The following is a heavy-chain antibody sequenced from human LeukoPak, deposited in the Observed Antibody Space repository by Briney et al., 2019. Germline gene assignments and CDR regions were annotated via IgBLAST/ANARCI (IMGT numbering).Heavy chain of an antibody. CDR3: ARDYYVSIYCYYGMDV. Sequence: GGSLRLSCAASGFIFSNYEMNWVRQAPGKGLEWVSYISSSGNTIYYADSVKGRFTISRDNAKNSLYLQMDRLRAEDTAVYYCARDYYVSIYCYYGMDVWGKGTTVTVSS. J-gene: IGHJ6*04. D-gene: IGHD3-22*01. CDR2: ISSSGNTI. V-gene: IGHV3-48*03. CDR1: GFIFSNYE.